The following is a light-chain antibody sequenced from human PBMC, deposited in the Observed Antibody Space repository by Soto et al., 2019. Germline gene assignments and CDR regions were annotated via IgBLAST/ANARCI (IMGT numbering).Light chain of an antibody. CDR2: DTS. CDR3: FLSYSGARPVV. J-gene: IGLJ2*01. CDR1: TGPVTSGHW. V-gene: IGLV7-46*01. Sequence: QAVVTQEPSLTVSPGGTVTLTCDSSTGPVTSGHWPYWLQQKPGQAPRTLIYDTSKKHSWTPDRFPGPLPGGKAALTLAGAQPEDEADYYCFLSYSGARPVVFGGGTKVTVL.